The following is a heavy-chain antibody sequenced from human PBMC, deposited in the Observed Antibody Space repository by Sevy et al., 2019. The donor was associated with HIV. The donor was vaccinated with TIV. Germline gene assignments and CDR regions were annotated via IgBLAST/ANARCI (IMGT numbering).Heavy chain of an antibody. CDR2: INYSGST. V-gene: IGHV4-31*03. D-gene: IGHD4-17*01. Sequence: SETLSLTCTVSGGSISSGGYYWSWIRQHPGKGLEWIGYINYSGSTYYSPSLKSRVTISVDTSKNQFSLKLSSVTAADTAVYYCARDRGTVTSYFDYWGQGTLVTVSS. CDR1: GGSISSGGYY. J-gene: IGHJ4*02. CDR3: ARDRGTVTSYFDY.